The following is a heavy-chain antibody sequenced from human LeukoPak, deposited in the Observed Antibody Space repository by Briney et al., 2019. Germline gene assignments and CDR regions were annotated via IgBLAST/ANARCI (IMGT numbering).Heavy chain of an antibody. D-gene: IGHD3-9*01. J-gene: IGHJ4*02. CDR1: GGSISSSSYY. V-gene: IGHV4-39*01. Sequence: PSETLSLTCTVSGGSISSSSYYWGWIRQPPGKGLEWIGSIYYSGSTYYNPSLKSRVTISVDTSKNQFSLKLSSVTAADTAVYYCARPAYDILTGYPLYYFDYWGQGTLVTVSS. CDR3: ARPAYDILTGYPLYYFDY. CDR2: IYYSGST.